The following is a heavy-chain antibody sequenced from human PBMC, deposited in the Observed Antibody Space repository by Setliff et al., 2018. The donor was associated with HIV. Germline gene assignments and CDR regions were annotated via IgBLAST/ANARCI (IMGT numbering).Heavy chain of an antibody. D-gene: IGHD2-21*01. V-gene: IGHV1-8*02. CDR3: ATSTLGWSDDAFDI. J-gene: IGHJ3*02. CDR2: MNPNSGNT. CDR1: GYTFTNYD. Sequence: ASVKVSCKASGYTFTNYDINWVRQATGQGLEWMGWMNPNSGNTGYAQKFQGRVTMTRNTAISTAYMELRRLKSEDTAVYYCATSTLGWSDDAFDIWGQGTMVTVSS.